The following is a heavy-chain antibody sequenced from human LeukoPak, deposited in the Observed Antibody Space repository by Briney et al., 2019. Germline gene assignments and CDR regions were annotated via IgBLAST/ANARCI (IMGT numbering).Heavy chain of an antibody. Sequence: GASVKVSCKVSGYSFIELSTHWVRQAPGKGLEWMGSFDPEAGETIYAQKFQGRVSMTEDTSTDTAYMELSSLRSEDTAVYYCVLMDGVTTGPFDYWGQDTLVTVSS. J-gene: IGHJ4*02. V-gene: IGHV1-24*01. D-gene: IGHD1-1*01. CDR2: FDPEAGET. CDR3: VLMDGVTTGPFDY. CDR1: GYSFIELS.